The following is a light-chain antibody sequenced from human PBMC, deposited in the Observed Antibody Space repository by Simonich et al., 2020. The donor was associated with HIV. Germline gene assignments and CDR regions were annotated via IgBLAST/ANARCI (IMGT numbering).Light chain of an antibody. J-gene: IGKJ4*01. CDR2: AAS. CDR3: QQASSFPRT. V-gene: IGKV1-12*01. Sequence: DTQLTQSPSSVSASVEDRVTLTGRASKGISSWLAWYQQKPGKAPKIQIYAASNLQSGVPSRSSGSGSGTGFTLTISSLQPEDFAIYYCQQASSFPRTFGGGTKVEIK. CDR1: KGISSW.